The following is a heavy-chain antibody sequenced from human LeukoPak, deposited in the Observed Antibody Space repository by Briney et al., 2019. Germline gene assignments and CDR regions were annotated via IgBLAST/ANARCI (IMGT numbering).Heavy chain of an antibody. D-gene: IGHD2-8*02. V-gene: IGHV3-48*01. CDR3: AKDWAWSFDY. Sequence: GGSLRLSCAASGFTFSSYGMTWVRQAPGKGLEWVSYISSSSSTIYYADSVKGRFTISRDNAKNTLYLQMNSLRPDDTAVYYCAKDWAWSFDYWGQGTLVTVSS. CDR2: ISSSSSTI. J-gene: IGHJ4*02. CDR1: GFTFSSYG.